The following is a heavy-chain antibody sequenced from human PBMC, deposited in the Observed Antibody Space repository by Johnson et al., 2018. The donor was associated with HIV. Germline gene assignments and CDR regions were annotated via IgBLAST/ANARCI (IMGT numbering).Heavy chain of an antibody. Sequence: VQLVESGGGLVQPGGSLRLSCAASGFTVSSNYMSWVRQAPGKGLEWVSVIYSGGSTYYADSVKGRFTISRDNSKNPLYLQMNSLRAEDTAVYYCARDQIAAAGAFDIWGQGTMVTVSS. D-gene: IGHD6-13*01. J-gene: IGHJ3*02. CDR2: IYSGGST. V-gene: IGHV3-66*02. CDR1: GFTVSSNY. CDR3: ARDQIAAAGAFDI.